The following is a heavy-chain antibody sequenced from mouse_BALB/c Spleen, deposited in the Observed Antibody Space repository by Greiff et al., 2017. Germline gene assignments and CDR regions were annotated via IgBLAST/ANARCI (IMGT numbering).Heavy chain of an antibody. CDR2: ISYDGSN. D-gene: IGHD1-1*01. J-gene: IGHJ2*01. CDR3: ARNYGNFDY. V-gene: IGHV3-6*01. Sequence: DVKLQESGPGLVKPSQSLSLTCSVTGYSITSGYYWNWIRQFPGNKLEWMGYISYDGSNNYNPSLKNRTSITRDTSKNQFFLKLNSVTTEDTATYYCARNYGNFDYWGQGTTLTVSS. CDR1: GYSITSGYY.